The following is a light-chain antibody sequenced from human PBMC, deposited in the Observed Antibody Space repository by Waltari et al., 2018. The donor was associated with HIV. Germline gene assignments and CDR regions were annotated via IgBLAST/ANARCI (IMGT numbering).Light chain of an antibody. Sequence: SYELTQPPSVSVSPGQTHTITCSGDVLPNQYTFWDQQQSGQAPVLVVYKDSERPAGIPERFSGSSSGTTVTLFIDGVQAEDEADYYCQAADSSGSNFVVGTGTKVTVL. CDR1: VLPNQY. CDR2: KDS. CDR3: QAADSSGSNFV. V-gene: IGLV3-25*03. J-gene: IGLJ1*01.